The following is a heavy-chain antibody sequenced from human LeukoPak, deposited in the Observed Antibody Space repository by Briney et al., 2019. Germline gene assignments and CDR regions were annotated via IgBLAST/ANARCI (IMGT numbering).Heavy chain of an antibody. D-gene: IGHD3-22*01. CDR2: IYTSGST. Sequence: PSETLSLTCTVSGGSISSYYWSWIRQPAGRGLEWIGRIYTSGSTNYNPSLKSRVTMSVDTSKNQFSLKLTSVTAAATAVYYCRRLVVITTFDWFDPGAREPWSPSPQ. CDR1: GGSISSYY. V-gene: IGHV4-4*07. J-gene: IGHJ5*02. CDR3: RRLVVITTFDWFDP.